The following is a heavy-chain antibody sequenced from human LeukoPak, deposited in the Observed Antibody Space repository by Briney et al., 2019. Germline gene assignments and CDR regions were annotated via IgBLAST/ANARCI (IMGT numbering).Heavy chain of an antibody. CDR3: ARAYSERYGLGYYYMDV. Sequence: PGGSLRLSCAASGFTFSSHSLNWVRQAPGKGLEWVSSISSSSSCIYYADSVKGRFTISRDNAKNSLYLQMNSLRVEDTAVYYCARAYSERYGLGYYYMDVWGKGTTVTVSS. D-gene: IGHD1-26*01. J-gene: IGHJ6*03. CDR2: ISSSSSCI. V-gene: IGHV3-21*01. CDR1: GFTFSSHS.